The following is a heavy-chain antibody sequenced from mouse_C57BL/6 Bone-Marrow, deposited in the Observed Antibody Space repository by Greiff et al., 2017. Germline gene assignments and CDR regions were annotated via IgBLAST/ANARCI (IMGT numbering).Heavy chain of an antibody. Sequence: QVQLQQSGAELVMPGASVKLSCKASGYTFTSYWMHWVKQRPGQGLEWIGEIDPSDSYTNYNQKFKGKSTLTVDKSSSTAYMHLSSLTSGDSAVYDCANHLAYWGQGTLVTVSA. J-gene: IGHJ3*01. V-gene: IGHV1-69*01. CDR3: ANHLAY. CDR1: GYTFTSYW. CDR2: IDPSDSYT.